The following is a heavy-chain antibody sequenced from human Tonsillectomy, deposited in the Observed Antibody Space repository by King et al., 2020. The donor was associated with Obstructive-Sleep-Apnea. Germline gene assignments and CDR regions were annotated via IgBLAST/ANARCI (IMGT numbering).Heavy chain of an antibody. D-gene: IGHD4-17*01. CDR1: GFTFSRYA. Sequence: VQLVESGGGVVQPGTSLRLSCAASGFTFSRYAMHWVRQAPGKGLEWVAVISYDASHKYYADSVKGRFTISRDNSKNTLYLQMNTLRPEDTAVYYCAREDYGAHHFDYWGQGTPVTVSS. J-gene: IGHJ4*02. CDR2: ISYDASHK. CDR3: AREDYGAHHFDY. V-gene: IGHV3-30*04.